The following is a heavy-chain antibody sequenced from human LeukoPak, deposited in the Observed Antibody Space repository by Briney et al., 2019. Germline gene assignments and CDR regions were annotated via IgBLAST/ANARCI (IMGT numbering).Heavy chain of an antibody. J-gene: IGHJ6*03. CDR3: ARGSWITGTTSYYYHMDV. Sequence: PSVKVSCEASGYTFINYDINWVRQATGQGLEWMGWMNPNNGRTGYAQKFQGRVTMTRNSSISTAYMELNTLTSDDTAVYYCARGSWITGTTSYYYHMDVWGKGTTVTVSS. CDR1: GYTFINYD. V-gene: IGHV1-8*01. CDR2: MNPNNGRT. D-gene: IGHD1-7*01.